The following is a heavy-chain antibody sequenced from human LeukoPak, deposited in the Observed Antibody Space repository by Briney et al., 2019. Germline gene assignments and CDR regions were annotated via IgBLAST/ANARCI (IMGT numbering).Heavy chain of an antibody. V-gene: IGHV3-48*03. Sequence: GGSLRLSCAASGFTFSSYEMNWLRQAPGKGLEWVSYISSSCSNIYYADSVKRLFTISRHNAKHSLYLQMKSLSAEDRAVYYCARETNDFWSGYYLDYWGQGTLVTVSS. D-gene: IGHD3-3*01. CDR1: GFTFSSYE. CDR2: ISSSCSNI. CDR3: ARETNDFWSGYYLDY. J-gene: IGHJ4*02.